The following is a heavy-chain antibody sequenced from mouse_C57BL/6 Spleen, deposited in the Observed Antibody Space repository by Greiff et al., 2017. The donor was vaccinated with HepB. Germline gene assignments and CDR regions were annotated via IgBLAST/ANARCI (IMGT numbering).Heavy chain of an antibody. CDR1: GYAFTNYL. CDR3: AEGLWAMDY. V-gene: IGHV1-54*01. Sequence: VQLKESGAELVRPGTSVKVSCKASGYAFTNYLIEWVKQRPGQGLEWIGVINPGSGGTNYNEKFKGKATLTADKSSSTAYMQLSSLTSEDSAVYFCAEGLWAMDYWGQGTSVTVSS. D-gene: IGHD1-1*02. J-gene: IGHJ4*01. CDR2: INPGSGGT.